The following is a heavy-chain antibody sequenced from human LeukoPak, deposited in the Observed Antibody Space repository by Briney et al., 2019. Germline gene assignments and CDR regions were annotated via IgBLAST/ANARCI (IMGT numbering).Heavy chain of an antibody. CDR2: ISAYNGNT. D-gene: IGHD3-9*01. CDR3: ARLGDILTGYSSGMDV. V-gene: IGHV1-18*01. CDR1: GYTFTSYG. Sequence: ASVKVSCKASGYTFTSYGISWVRQAPGQGLEWMGWISAYNGNTNYAQKFQGRVTMTTDTSTSTAYMELRSLRSDDTAVYYCARLGDILTGYSSGMDVWGKGTTVTVSS. J-gene: IGHJ6*03.